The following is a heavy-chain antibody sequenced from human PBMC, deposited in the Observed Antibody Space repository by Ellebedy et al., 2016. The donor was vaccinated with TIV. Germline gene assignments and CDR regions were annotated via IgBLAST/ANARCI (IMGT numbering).Heavy chain of an antibody. CDR2: ISSSSSYI. V-gene: IGHV3-21*01. CDR3: ARSRPDIVATKDY. CDR1: GFTFSSYG. Sequence: GESLKISCAASGFTFSSYGMNWVRQAPGKGLEWVSSISSSSSYIYYADSVKGRFTISRDNAKNSLYLQMNSLRAEDTAVYYCARSRPDIVATKDYWGQGTLVTVSS. J-gene: IGHJ4*02. D-gene: IGHD5-12*01.